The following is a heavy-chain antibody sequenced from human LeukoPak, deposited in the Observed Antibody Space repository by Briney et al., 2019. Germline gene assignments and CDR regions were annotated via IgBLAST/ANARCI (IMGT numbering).Heavy chain of an antibody. CDR3: ARGPRYCSSTTCYEIDY. Sequence: GGSLRLSCVASGFTFSSYWMHWVRQDPRKGLEWVAVISYDGSNEYYADSVKGRFTISRDNSKNTLYLQMKSLRVEDTAVYYCARGPRYCSSTTCYEIDYWGQGTLVTVSS. D-gene: IGHD2-2*01. CDR2: ISYDGSNE. CDR1: GFTFSSYW. J-gene: IGHJ4*02. V-gene: IGHV3-30-3*01.